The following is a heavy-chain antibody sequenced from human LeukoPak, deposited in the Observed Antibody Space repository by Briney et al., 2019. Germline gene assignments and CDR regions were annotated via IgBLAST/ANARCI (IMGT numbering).Heavy chain of an antibody. J-gene: IGHJ5*02. CDR2: ISRSSDYI. CDR3: ALNIVVVPAANQYWFDP. CDR1: GFTFSNYG. V-gene: IGHV3-21*01. Sequence: GGSLRLSCAASGFTFSNYGMSWVRQAPGKGLEWVSSISRSSDYIYYADSVKGRFTISRDNAKNSLYLQMNSLRAEDTAVYYCALNIVVVPAANQYWFDPWGQGTLVTASS. D-gene: IGHD2-2*01.